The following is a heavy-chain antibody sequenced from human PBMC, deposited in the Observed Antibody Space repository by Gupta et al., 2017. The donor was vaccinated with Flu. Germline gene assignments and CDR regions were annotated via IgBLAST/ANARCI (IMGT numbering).Heavy chain of an antibody. V-gene: IGHV3-23*01. J-gene: IGHJ4*02. CDR1: GFTFSNYA. CDR3: AKGGFTYYFDY. CDR2: ISGRGGST. D-gene: IGHD3-16*01. Sequence: EVQLLESGGGLVQPGGSLRLSCAASGFTFSNYAMSWVRQAPGKGLEWVSAISGRGGSTNYADSAKGRFTISRDNSKKTLYLQMNSLRAEDTAVYYCAKGGFTYYFDYWGQGTLVTVSS.